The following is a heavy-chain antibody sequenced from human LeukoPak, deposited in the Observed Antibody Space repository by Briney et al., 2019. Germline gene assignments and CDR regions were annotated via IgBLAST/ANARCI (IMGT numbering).Heavy chain of an antibody. D-gene: IGHD4-11*01. CDR2: INSDGSST. Sequence: GGSLRLSCAASGFSISGYWMHWVRQAPGKGLVWVSRINSDGSSTAYADSVKDRFTVSRDNAKNTLYLQMSSLRADDTAVYYCARDGLGSSYYYWGQGTLVTVSS. V-gene: IGHV3-74*01. CDR1: GFSISGYW. CDR3: ARDGLGSSYYY. J-gene: IGHJ4*02.